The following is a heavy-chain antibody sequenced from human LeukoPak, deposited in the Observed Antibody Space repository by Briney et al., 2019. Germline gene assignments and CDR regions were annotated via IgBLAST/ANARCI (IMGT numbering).Heavy chain of an antibody. CDR1: GFSLTNYW. J-gene: IGHJ5*02. D-gene: IGHD6-13*01. CDR2: IYPGDSDT. V-gene: IGHV5-51*01. CDR3: ARGIRSSSWSYNWFDP. Sequence: GESLKISCKGSGFSLTNYWIGWVRQVPGKGLDWMGIIYPGDSDTRYSPSFQGQVTTSADKSINTAHLQWSSLKVSDTAMYYCARGIRSSSWSYNWFDPWGQGTLVTVSS.